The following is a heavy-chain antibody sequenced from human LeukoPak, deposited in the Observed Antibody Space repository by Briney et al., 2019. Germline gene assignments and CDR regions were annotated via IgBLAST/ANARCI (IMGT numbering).Heavy chain of an antibody. D-gene: IGHD6-13*01. CDR1: GFTFSSYA. CDR3: AKSPLRAAAGEWIDP. V-gene: IGHV3-23*01. CDR2: ISGSSDNT. J-gene: IGHJ5*02. Sequence: GGSLRLSCAASGFTFSSYAMSWVRQAPGKGLEWVSAISGSSDNTYYADSVKGRLTISRDNSKNMLYLQMNSLRVEDTAVYYCAKSPLRAAAGEWIDPWGQGILVTVSS.